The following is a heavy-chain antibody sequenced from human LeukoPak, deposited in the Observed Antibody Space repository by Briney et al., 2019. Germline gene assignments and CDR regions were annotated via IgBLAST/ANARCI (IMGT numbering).Heavy chain of an antibody. J-gene: IGHJ4*02. CDR2: IYSGGST. D-gene: IGHD1/OR15-1a*01. CDR1: GFTFSSYY. Sequence: PGGSLRLSCAASGFTFSSYYMNWVRQAPGTGLEWISLIYSGGSTYYADSVMGLFTISRDNSKTTLFLQMNGLKAEDTAVYYCATGGRSGVALEQWGQGTLVTVSS. CDR3: ATGGRSGVALEQ. V-gene: IGHV3-53*01.